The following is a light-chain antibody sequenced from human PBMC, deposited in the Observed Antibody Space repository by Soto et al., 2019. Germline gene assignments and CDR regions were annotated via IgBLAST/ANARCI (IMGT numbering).Light chain of an antibody. V-gene: IGLV2-23*02. CDR2: EVS. J-gene: IGLJ1*01. CDR1: SGDVGSYNL. Sequence: QSVLAQPASVSGSPGQSITISCTGTSGDVGSYNLVSWYQQHPGKAPKLMIYEVSKRPSGVSNRFSGSKSGNTASLTISGLQAEDEADYYCCSYAGSSTPHYVFGTGTKVTVL. CDR3: CSYAGSSTPHYV.